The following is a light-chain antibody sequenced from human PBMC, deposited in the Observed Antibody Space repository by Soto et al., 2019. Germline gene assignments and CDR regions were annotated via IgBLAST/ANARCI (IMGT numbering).Light chain of an antibody. CDR1: SSDVGGYNY. V-gene: IGLV2-8*01. Sequence: QSALTQPPSASGSPGQSVTISCTGTSSDVGGYNYVSWYQQQSGKAPKLMIYEVSKRPSGVPDRFSGSKSGDTASLTVSGLQAEDEADYYCSSYAGSNNLVIGGGTQLTVL. CDR3: SSYAGSNNLV. CDR2: EVS. J-gene: IGLJ2*01.